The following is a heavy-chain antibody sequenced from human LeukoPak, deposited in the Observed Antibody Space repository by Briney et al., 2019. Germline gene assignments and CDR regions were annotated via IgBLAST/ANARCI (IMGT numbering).Heavy chain of an antibody. Sequence: TGGSLTLSCAASGFTFRSYGMHWLRQAPGKGLEGVTFIRYDGSSKYYTDSGKGRFTISRDNSKNTLYLQMNSLRTEDTAVYYCAKDSYYYYIDVWGKGTTVTVSS. CDR3: AKDSYYYYIDV. J-gene: IGHJ6*03. CDR1: GFTFRSYG. CDR2: IRYDGSSK. V-gene: IGHV3-30*02.